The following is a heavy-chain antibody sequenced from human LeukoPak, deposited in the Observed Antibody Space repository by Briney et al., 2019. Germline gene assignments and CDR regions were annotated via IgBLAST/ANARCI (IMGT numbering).Heavy chain of an antibody. Sequence: GGSLRLSCAASGFTFSGLWMHWVRQPPGKGLEWVSRIDNDGSSANYADSVKGRFTTSRDNAKNTLYLQMNSLRVEDTGVYYCARDTMLGVGNPWGQGTLVTVSS. D-gene: IGHD3-10*02. CDR3: ARDTMLGVGNP. J-gene: IGHJ5*02. CDR2: IDNDGSSA. CDR1: GFTFSGLW. V-gene: IGHV3-74*01.